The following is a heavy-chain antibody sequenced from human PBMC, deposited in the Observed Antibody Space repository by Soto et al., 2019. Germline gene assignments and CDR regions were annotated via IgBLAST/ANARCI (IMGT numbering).Heavy chain of an antibody. CDR2: ISGSGGST. CDR1: GFTFSSYA. CDR3: AKDRGDYDFCSGFPWADV. J-gene: IGHJ6*02. Sequence: PGGSLRLSCAASGFTFSSYAMSWVRQAPGKGLEWVSAISGSGGSTYYADSVKGRFTISRDNSKNTLYLQMNSLRAEDTAVYYCAKDRGDYDFCSGFPWADVWGQGTTVTVSS. V-gene: IGHV3-23*01. D-gene: IGHD3-3*01.